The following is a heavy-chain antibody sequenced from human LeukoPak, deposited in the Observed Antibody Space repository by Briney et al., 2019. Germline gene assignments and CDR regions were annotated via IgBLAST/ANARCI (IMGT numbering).Heavy chain of an antibody. CDR3: ARVPIAAAGTGGY. CDR2: ISSSSGYI. V-gene: IGHV3-21*01. J-gene: IGHJ4*02. CDR1: GFTFSSYS. Sequence: GGSLRLSCAASGFTFSSYSMNWVRQAPGKGLEWVSSISSSSGYIYYADSVKGRFTISRDNAKNSLYLQMNSLRAEDTAVYYCARVPIAAAGTGGYWGQGTLVTVSS. D-gene: IGHD6-13*01.